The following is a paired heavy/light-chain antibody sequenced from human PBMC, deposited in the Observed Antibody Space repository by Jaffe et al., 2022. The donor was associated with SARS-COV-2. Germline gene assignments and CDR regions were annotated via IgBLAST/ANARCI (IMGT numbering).Heavy chain of an antibody. V-gene: IGHV3-49*03. Sequence: EVQLVESGGGLEQPGRSLRLSCTASGFTFGDYAVNWFRQAPGKGLEWIGFIRSKGFGEATEYAASVKGRFTISRDDSKSIAYLQMNSLKTEDTAVYHCSKGRTQAAPWGQGTLVTVSS. D-gene: IGHD1-7*01. CDR2: IRSKGFGEAT. CDR3: SKGRTQAAP. CDR1: GFTFGDYA. J-gene: IGHJ5*02.
Light chain of an antibody. V-gene: IGKV1-39*01. J-gene: IGKJ2*01. Sequence: DIQMTQSPSSLSASVGDRVTITCRASQSISTNLNWYQQKPGKAPNLLIFAASSLQSGVPSRFSGSGSGTDFTLTISSLQLEDFASYHCLQTYSTPYTFGQGTKLEVK. CDR2: AAS. CDR3: LQTYSTPYT. CDR1: QSISTN.